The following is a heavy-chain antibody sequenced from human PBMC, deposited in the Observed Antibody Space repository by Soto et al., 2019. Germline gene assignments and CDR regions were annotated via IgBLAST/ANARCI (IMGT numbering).Heavy chain of an antibody. D-gene: IGHD6-19*01. CDR1: GGSFSGYY. CDR3: ARGGQWLPHDY. Sequence: SETLSLTCAVYGGSFSGYYWSWIRQPPGKGLEWIGEINHSGSTNYNPSLKSRVTISVDTSKNQFSLKLSSVTAADTAVYYCARGGQWLPHDYWGQGTLVTVSS. J-gene: IGHJ4*02. V-gene: IGHV4-34*01. CDR2: INHSGST.